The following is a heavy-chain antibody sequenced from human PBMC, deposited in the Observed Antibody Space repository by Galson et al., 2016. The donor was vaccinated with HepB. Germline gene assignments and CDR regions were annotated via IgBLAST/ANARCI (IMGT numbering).Heavy chain of an antibody. J-gene: IGHJ6*02. D-gene: IGHD6-19*01. CDR2: TYSRSRWHT. Sequence: CAISGDSVSSQTVAWNWIRQSPSRGLEWLGGTYSRSRWHTDYAPSMKSRITISSDTSKNQFSLQLNSVTPEDTAVYYCVRAATTLRSGWKTLAPRFYYSGMDAWGQGTTVTVSS. CDR1: GDSVSSQTVA. V-gene: IGHV6-1*01. CDR3: VRAATTLRSGWKTLAPRFYYSGMDA.